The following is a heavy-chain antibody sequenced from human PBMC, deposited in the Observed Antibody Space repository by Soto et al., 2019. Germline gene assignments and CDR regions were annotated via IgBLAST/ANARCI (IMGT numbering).Heavy chain of an antibody. D-gene: IGHD4-17*01. CDR2: IWYDGSNK. CDR1: GFTFSSYG. CDR3: ARDPEVYGDYAGDFDY. Sequence: GGSLRLSCAASGFTFSSYGMHWVRQAPGKGLEWVAVIWYDGSNKYYADSVKGRFTISRDNSKNTLYLQMNSLRAEDTAVYYCARDPEVYGDYAGDFDYWGQGTLVTVSS. J-gene: IGHJ4*02. V-gene: IGHV3-33*01.